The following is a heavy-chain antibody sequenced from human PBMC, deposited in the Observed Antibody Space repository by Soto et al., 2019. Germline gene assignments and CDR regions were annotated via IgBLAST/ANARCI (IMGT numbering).Heavy chain of an antibody. CDR3: ARHLAQIYSSSWGWFDP. D-gene: IGHD6-13*01. CDR2: IYYSGST. J-gene: IGHJ5*02. V-gene: IGHV4-31*03. CDR1: GGSISSGGYY. Sequence: PSETLSLTCTVSGGSISSGGYYWSWIRQHPGKGLEWIGYIYYSGSTYYNPSLKSRVTISVDTSKNQFSLKLSSVTAADTAVYYCARHLAQIYSSSWGWFDPWGQGTLVTVSS.